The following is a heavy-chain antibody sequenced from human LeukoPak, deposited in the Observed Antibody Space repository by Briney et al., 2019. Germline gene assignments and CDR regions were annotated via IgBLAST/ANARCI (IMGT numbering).Heavy chain of an antibody. CDR2: IYYSGST. J-gene: IGHJ6*03. CDR3: ARGGYQLLPNYYYYMDV. Sequence: SETLSLTCTVSGGSISSCYWSWIRQPPGKGLEWIGYIYYSGSTNYNPSLKSRVTISVDTSKNQFSLKLSSVTAADTAVYYCARGGYQLLPNYYYYMDVWGKGTTVTVSS. D-gene: IGHD2-2*01. V-gene: IGHV4-59*01. CDR1: GGSISSCY.